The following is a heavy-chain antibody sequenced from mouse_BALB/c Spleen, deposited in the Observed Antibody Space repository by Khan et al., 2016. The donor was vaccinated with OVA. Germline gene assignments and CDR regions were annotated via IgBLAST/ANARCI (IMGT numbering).Heavy chain of an antibody. V-gene: IGHV3-2*02. Sequence: EVQLVESGPGLVKPSQSLSLTCTVTGYSITSNYAWNWIRQFPGNKLEWMGYISYSDSTSYNPSLKSRISITRDTSQNQFFLQLNSVTTEDTATYYYAAGNYCGCIFAYWGQGTTLTVSA. D-gene: IGHD1-1*01. CDR3: AAGNYCGCIFAY. J-gene: IGHJ2*01. CDR1: GYSITSNYA. CDR2: ISYSDST.